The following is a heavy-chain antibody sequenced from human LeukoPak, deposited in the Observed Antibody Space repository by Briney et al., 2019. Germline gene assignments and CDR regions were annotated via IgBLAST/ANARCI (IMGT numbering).Heavy chain of an antibody. CDR1: GYTFTSYD. J-gene: IGHJ6*03. CDR3: AKNKYRKCSGGSCRVVYYYYYMDV. Sequence: GASVKVSCKASGYTFTSYDINWVRQATGQGLEWMGWMNPNSGNTGYAQKFQGRVTMTRNTSISTAYMELSSLRSEDTAVYYCAKNKYRKCSGGSCRVVYYYYYMDVWGKGTTVTVSS. D-gene: IGHD2-15*01. V-gene: IGHV1-8*01. CDR2: MNPNSGNT.